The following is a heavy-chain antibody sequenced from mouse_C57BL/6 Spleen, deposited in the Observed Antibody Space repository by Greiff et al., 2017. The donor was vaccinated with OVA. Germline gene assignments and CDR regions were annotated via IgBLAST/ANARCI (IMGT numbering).Heavy chain of an antibody. CDR2: ISSGSSTI. J-gene: IGHJ1*03. CDR1: GFTFSDYG. D-gene: IGHD2-5*01. V-gene: IGHV5-17*01. CDR3: ARDYSSYWYFDV. Sequence: EVKLMESGGGLVKPGGSLKLSCAASGFTFSDYGMHWVRQAPEKGLEWVAYISSGSSTIYYADTVKGRFTISRDNAKNTLFLQMTSLRSEDTAMYYCARDYSSYWYFDVWGTGTTVTGSS.